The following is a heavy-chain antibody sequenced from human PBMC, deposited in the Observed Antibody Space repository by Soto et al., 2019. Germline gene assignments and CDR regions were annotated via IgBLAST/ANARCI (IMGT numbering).Heavy chain of an antibody. CDR1: GFTFSSYA. D-gene: IGHD3-10*01. V-gene: IGHV3-30-3*01. J-gene: IGHJ6*02. CDR2: ISYDGSNK. CDR3: ARAYYGSGKGYYYYYYGMDV. Sequence: LRLSCAASGFTFSSYAMHWVRQAPGKGLEWVAVISYDGSNKYYADSVKGRFTISRDNSKNTLYLQMNSLRAEDTAVYYCARAYYGSGKGYYYYYYGMDVWGQGTTVTVSS.